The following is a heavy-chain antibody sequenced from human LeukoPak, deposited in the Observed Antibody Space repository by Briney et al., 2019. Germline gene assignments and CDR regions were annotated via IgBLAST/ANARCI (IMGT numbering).Heavy chain of an antibody. Sequence: GGSLRLSCAASGFTFSSYSMNWVRQAPGKGLEWVSSISSSSSYIYYADSVKGRFTISRDNAKNSLYLQMNSLRAEDTAVYYCAREHSSGWYLYYFDYWGQGTLVTASS. J-gene: IGHJ4*02. D-gene: IGHD6-19*01. V-gene: IGHV3-21*01. CDR1: GFTFSSYS. CDR3: AREHSSGWYLYYFDY. CDR2: ISSSSSYI.